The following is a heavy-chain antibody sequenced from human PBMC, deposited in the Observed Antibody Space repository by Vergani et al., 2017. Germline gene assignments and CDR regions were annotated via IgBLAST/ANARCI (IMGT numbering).Heavy chain of an antibody. J-gene: IGHJ5*02. D-gene: IGHD5-24*01. Sequence: QVHLNEAGPGLVKPSETLSLTCSVSGASISSYFWSWIRQPAGKGLEWLGRVHTDGTAYYNPSLRTRVRLSADLSQSQFSLKMTSLTAADTAVYFCARDQWDDDGPRGWFAPWGQGILVTVSS. CDR2: VHTDGTA. CDR3: ARDQWDDDGPRGWFAP. CDR1: GASISSYF. V-gene: IGHV4-4*07.